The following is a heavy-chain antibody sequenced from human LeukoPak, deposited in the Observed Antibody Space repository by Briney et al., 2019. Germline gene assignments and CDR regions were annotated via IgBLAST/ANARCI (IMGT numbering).Heavy chain of an antibody. Sequence: PGGSLRLSCAASGFTFSSYAMSWVRQAPGKGLEWVSAISGSGGSTYYADSVKGRFTISRDNSKNTLYLQMNSLRAEDTAVYYCANRYSSSWTCYFDYWGQGTLVTVSS. J-gene: IGHJ4*02. V-gene: IGHV3-23*01. CDR1: GFTFSSYA. D-gene: IGHD6-13*01. CDR2: ISGSGGST. CDR3: ANRYSSSWTCYFDY.